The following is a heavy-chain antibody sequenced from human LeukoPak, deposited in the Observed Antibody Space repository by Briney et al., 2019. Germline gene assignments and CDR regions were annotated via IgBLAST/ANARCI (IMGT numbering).Heavy chain of an antibody. CDR2: ISGSGGSI. V-gene: IGHV3-23*01. CDR3: AKRWGENYGHFDY. Sequence: GGSLRLSCAASGFTFSSYAMSWVRQAPGKGLEWVSAISGSGGSIYYAASVKGRCTISRDNSKNTLYLQMNSLRAEDTAVYYCAKRWGENYGHFDYWGQGTLVTVSS. J-gene: IGHJ4*02. D-gene: IGHD4-17*01. CDR1: GFTFSSYA.